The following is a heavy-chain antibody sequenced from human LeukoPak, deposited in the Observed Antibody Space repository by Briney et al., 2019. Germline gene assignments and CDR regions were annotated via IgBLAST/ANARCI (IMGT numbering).Heavy chain of an antibody. D-gene: IGHD3-22*01. CDR2: IDPSDSYT. Sequence: GESLQISCKASGYSFTSYWITWVRQMPGKGLEWMGTIDPSDSYTNYSPSFQGHVTISADRSSSTAYLQWNSLRASDTAIYYCARHQYYYDTRGYYIDYWGQGTLVTVSS. V-gene: IGHV5-10-1*01. CDR3: ARHQYYYDTRGYYIDY. CDR1: GYSFTSYW. J-gene: IGHJ4*02.